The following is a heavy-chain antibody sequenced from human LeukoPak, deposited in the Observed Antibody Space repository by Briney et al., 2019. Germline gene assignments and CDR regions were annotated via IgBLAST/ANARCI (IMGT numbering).Heavy chain of an antibody. J-gene: IGHJ3*02. V-gene: IGHV3-30*18. D-gene: IGHD6-19*01. CDR2: ISYDGSNK. CDR1: GFTFDDYA. Sequence: GRSLRLSCAASGFTFDDYAMHWVRQAPGKGLEWVAVISYDGSNKYYADSVKGRFTISRDNSKNTLYLQMNSLRAEDTAVYYCAKDTPIAVAPEVTFNIWGQGTMVTVSS. CDR3: AKDTPIAVAPEVTFNI.